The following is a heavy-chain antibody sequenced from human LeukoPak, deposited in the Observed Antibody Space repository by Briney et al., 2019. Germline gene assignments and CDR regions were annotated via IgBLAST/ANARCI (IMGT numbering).Heavy chain of an antibody. CDR2: IWYDGSNK. CDR3: TVRDEYCSGGSCYRDYYYYGMDV. V-gene: IGHV3-33*01. CDR1: GFTFSSYG. Sequence: GGSLRLSCAASGFTFSSYGMHWVRQAPGKGLEWVAVIWYDGSNKYYADSMKGRFTISRDNSKNTLYLQMNSLRAEDTAVYYCTVRDEYCSGGSCYRDYYYYGMDVWGKGTTVTVSS. D-gene: IGHD2-15*01. J-gene: IGHJ6*04.